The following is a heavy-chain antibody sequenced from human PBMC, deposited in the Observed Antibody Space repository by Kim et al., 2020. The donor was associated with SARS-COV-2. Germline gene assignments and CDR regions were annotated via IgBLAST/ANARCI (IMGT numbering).Heavy chain of an antibody. CDR3: TIVPGTTLAFWDAFD. V-gene: IGHV3-73*01. Sequence: GGSLRLSCAASWFTFSGTAMHWVRQASGKVLEWGVRIRSKANSYATAYAASVKGRLTISRDDSKSTAYLQMNSLKTEDTAVYYLTIVPGTTLAFWDAFD. D-gene: IGHD1-1*01. CDR1: WFTFSGTA. CDR2: IRSKANSYAT. J-gene: IGHJ3*02.